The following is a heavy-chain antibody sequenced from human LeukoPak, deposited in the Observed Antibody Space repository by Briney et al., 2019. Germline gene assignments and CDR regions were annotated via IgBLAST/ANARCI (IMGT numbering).Heavy chain of an antibody. J-gene: IGHJ5*02. CDR3: ARTITMVRGAIIGNWFDP. Sequence: GASVKVSCKASGYTFTSYDINWVRQATGQGLEWMGWMNPNSGNTGYAQKFQGRVTITRNTSISTAYMELSSLRSEDTAVYYCARTITMVRGAIIGNWFDPWGQGTLVTVSS. CDR2: MNPNSGNT. CDR1: GYTFTSYD. D-gene: IGHD3-10*01. V-gene: IGHV1-8*03.